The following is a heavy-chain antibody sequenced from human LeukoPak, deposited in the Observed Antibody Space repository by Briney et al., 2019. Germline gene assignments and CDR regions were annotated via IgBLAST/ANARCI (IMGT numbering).Heavy chain of an antibody. V-gene: IGHV5-51*01. CDR1: GYSFTSYW. Sequence: PGESLEIYFQGSGYSFTSYWIGWVRAMPDKGVEWMGIIYPGDSDTRYSPSFQGQVTISADKSVTTTYLQWSSLKASDTAMYYCATRIRGSGLDYWGQGTLVTVSS. D-gene: IGHD6-25*01. J-gene: IGHJ4*02. CDR2: IYPGDSDT. CDR3: ATRIRGSGLDY.